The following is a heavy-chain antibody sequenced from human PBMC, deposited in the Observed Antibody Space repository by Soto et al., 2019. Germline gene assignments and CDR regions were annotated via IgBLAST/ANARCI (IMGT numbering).Heavy chain of an antibody. CDR1: GGTFSSYA. D-gene: IGHD1-26*01. V-gene: IGHV1-69*01. CDR2: IIPIFGTA. J-gene: IGHJ4*02. CDR3: VYIVGATSGGGYFDY. Sequence: QVQLVQSGADVKKPGSSVKVSCKASGGTFSSYAISWVRQAPGQGLEWMGGIIPIFGTANYAQKFQGRVTITADESTSKAYMELSSLRSEDTAVYYCVYIVGATSGGGYFDYWGQGTLVTVSS.